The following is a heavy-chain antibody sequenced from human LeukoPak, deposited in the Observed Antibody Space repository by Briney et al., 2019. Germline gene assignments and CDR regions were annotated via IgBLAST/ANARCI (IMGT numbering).Heavy chain of an antibody. CDR2: ISGSGGST. CDR3: AKLDYGDYGYFDL. Sequence: GGSLRLSCAASGFTFSSYAMSWVGQAPGKGLEWVLAISGSGGSTYYADSVKGRFTISRDNSKNTLYLQMNSLRAEDTAVYYCAKLDYGDYGYFDLWGRGTLVTVSS. V-gene: IGHV3-23*01. D-gene: IGHD4-17*01. J-gene: IGHJ2*01. CDR1: GFTFSSYA.